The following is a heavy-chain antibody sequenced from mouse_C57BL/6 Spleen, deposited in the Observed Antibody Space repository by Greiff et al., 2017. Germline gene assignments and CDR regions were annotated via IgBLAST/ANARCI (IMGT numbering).Heavy chain of an antibody. CDR1: GYAFTNYL. Sequence: VQLQQSGAELVRSGTSVKVSCKASGYAFTNYLIEWVKQRPGQGLEWIGVINPGSGGTNDNEKFKGKATLTADKSSSTAYMQLSSLTSEDSAVYCGAGRVLSGERAFACWGQETLVTVSA. J-gene: IGHJ3*01. CDR3: AGRVLSGERAFAC. V-gene: IGHV1-54*01. CDR2: INPGSGGT. D-gene: IGHD3-3*01.